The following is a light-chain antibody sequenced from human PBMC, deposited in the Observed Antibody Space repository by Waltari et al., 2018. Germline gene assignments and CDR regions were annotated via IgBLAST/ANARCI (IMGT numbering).Light chain of an antibody. J-gene: IGLJ1*01. CDR2: DVS. Sequence: QSALTQPASVSGSPGQSITISCTGTSSDVGRYKYVSWYQQNPGKAPKLIIHDVSDRPLGVSNRFSGSKLGNTASLTIYGLQAEDEADYYCSSYTSSKTYVFGTGTKVTVL. CDR1: SSDVGRYKY. CDR3: SSYTSSKTYV. V-gene: IGLV2-14*03.